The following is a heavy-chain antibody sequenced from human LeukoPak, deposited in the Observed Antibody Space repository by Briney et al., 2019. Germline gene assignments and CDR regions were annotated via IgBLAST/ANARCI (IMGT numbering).Heavy chain of an antibody. D-gene: IGHD4-17*01. CDR3: ARGALRSFPNYYFDY. V-gene: IGHV3-53*01. Sequence: GGSLRLSCAASGFTVSSNYMSWVRQAPGKGLEWVSVIYSGGSTYYADSVKGRFTISRDNSKNTLYLQMNSLRAEDTAVYYCARGALRSFPNYYFDYWGQGTLVTVSS. CDR1: GFTVSSNY. CDR2: IYSGGST. J-gene: IGHJ4*02.